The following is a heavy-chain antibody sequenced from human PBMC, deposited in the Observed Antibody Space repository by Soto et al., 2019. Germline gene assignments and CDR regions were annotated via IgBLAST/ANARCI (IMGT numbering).Heavy chain of an antibody. CDR2: IWYDGSNK. CDR1: GLTFSSYG. D-gene: IGHD3-10*01. J-gene: IGHJ6*02. CDR3: ARDSPINTMVPYGMDV. Sequence: GSLRLSCAASGLTFSSYGMHWVREAPGKGLEWVAVIWYDGSNKYYADSVKGRFTISRDNSKNTLYVQRNSLRAEDTAVYYCARDSPINTMVPYGMDVWGQGTTVTVSS. V-gene: IGHV3-33*01.